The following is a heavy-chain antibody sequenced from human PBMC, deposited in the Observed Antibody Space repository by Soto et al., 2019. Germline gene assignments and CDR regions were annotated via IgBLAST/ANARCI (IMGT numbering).Heavy chain of an antibody. CDR1: GYTFTGYY. V-gene: IGHV1-2*04. J-gene: IGHJ5*01. CDR3: ARGGMIVVVPWGWFDS. CDR2: INPNSGGT. Sequence: GASVKVSCKASGYTFTGYYMHWVRQAPGQGLEWMGWINPNSGGTNYAQKFQGWVTMTRDTSISTAYMELSRLRSDATAVYYCARGGMIVVVPWGWFDSWGQGTLVTVSS. D-gene: IGHD3-22*01.